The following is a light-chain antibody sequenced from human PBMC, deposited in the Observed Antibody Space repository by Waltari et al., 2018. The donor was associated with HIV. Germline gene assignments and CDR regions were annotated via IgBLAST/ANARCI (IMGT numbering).Light chain of an antibody. J-gene: IGKJ1*01. V-gene: IGKV1-5*03. CDR2: KAY. Sequence: DIQMTQSPSTLSASVGDRVTITCRASQTISGWLAWYQQKPGKTPKLLIYKAYSLESGVPSRFSGSGSGTEFTLTITSLQPDDFATYYCQQYNIYPRTFGQGTKVEIK. CDR3: QQYNIYPRT. CDR1: QTISGW.